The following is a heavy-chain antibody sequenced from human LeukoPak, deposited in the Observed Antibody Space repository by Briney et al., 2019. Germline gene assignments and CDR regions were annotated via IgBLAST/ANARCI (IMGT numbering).Heavy chain of an antibody. V-gene: IGHV3-74*01. CDR1: GFTFSSYW. CDR2: INSDGSST. D-gene: IGHD3-9*01. J-gene: IGHJ4*02. CDR3: ARDPSLRYFDWSSPGFDY. Sequence: GGSLRLSCAASGFTFSSYWMHWVRQAPGKGLVWVSRINSDGSSTSYADSVKGRFTISRDNAKNTLYLQMNSLRAEDTAVYYCARDPSLRYFDWSSPGFDYWGQGTLVTVSS.